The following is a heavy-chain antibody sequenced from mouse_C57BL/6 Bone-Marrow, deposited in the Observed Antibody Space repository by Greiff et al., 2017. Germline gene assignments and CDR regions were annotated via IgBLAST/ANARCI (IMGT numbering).Heavy chain of an antibody. J-gene: IGHJ1*03. Sequence: EVQLQQSGAELVRPGASVKLSCTASGFNIKDDYMHWVKQRPEQGLEWIGWIDPENGDTEYASKFQGKATITADTSSNTAYLQLSSLTSEDTAVYYCTTRPVVATDWYFDVWGTGTTVTVSS. CDR3: TTRPVVATDWYFDV. CDR1: GFNIKDDY. CDR2: IDPENGDT. V-gene: IGHV14-4*01. D-gene: IGHD1-1*01.